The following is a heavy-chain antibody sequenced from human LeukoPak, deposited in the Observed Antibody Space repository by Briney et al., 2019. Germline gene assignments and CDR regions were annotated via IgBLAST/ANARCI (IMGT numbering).Heavy chain of an antibody. CDR1: GFTFSSYA. J-gene: IGHJ4*02. D-gene: IGHD5-18*01. CDR2: ISGSGNRT. Sequence: GGSLRLSCAASGFTFSSYAMSWVRQAPGKGPEWVSSISGSGNRTYYADSVKGRFTISRDNSKNTLFLQMNSLRAEDTAVYYCARDVNSYAHCGHWGQGTLVTVSS. V-gene: IGHV3-23*01. CDR3: ARDVNSYAHCGH.